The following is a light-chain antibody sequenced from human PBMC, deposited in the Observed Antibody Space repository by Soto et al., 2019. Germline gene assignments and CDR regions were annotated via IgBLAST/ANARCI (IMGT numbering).Light chain of an antibody. CDR3: LQNYNYPWT. V-gene: IGKV1-6*01. CDR1: QDIRND. Sequence: AILMTQFPSSLSASVRDRVTVTCRASQDIRNDLGWYQQKPGKAPKLLIYAASSLQSGVPSRFSGSGSGTQFTLTISSLQPEDVATYYCLQNYNYPWTFGQGTKVEIK. CDR2: AAS. J-gene: IGKJ1*01.